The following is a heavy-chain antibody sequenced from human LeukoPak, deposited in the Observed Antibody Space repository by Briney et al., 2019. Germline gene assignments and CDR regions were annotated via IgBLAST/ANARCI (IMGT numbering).Heavy chain of an antibody. CDR2: ISTSGDYT. J-gene: IGHJ4*02. CDR1: GFTCNSYS. CDR3: ARDIEAVGATLYFDY. V-gene: IGHV3-21*01. D-gene: IGHD1-26*01. Sequence: GGSPRLSCAASGFTCNSYSMNWVRQAPGKGLEWVSFISTSGDYTYHADSVKGRFTICRDNARNSLYLQMNSMRAEDTAVYYCARDIEAVGATLYFDYWGQGTLVTVSS.